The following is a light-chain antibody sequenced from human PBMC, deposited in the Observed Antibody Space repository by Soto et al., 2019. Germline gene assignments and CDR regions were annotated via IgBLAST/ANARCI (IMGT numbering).Light chain of an antibody. Sequence: QSALTQPASVSGSPGQSITISCTGTSSDVGGYNSVSWYQQHPGKAPKLMIYDVSNRPSGVSNRFSGSKSGNTASLTISGLQAEDEADFYCSSYTSNSTVVFGGGTKVTVL. J-gene: IGLJ2*01. V-gene: IGLV2-14*01. CDR2: DVS. CDR3: SSYTSNSTVV. CDR1: SSDVGGYNS.